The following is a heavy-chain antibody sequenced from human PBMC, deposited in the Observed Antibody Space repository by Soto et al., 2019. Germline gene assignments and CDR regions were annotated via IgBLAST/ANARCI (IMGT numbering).Heavy chain of an antibody. CDR3: ERVGSSGWSTDY. CDR2: IFYSGST. Sequence: SETLSLTCTVSGGSISGHYWIWIRQPPGEGMEWIGYIFYSGSTTYSNNPSLKSRVSISVDTSKNQLYLSLSSVTAADTAVYYCERVGSSGWSTDYWGQGTLVTVSS. D-gene: IGHD6-19*01. J-gene: IGHJ4*02. CDR1: GGSISGHY. V-gene: IGHV4-59*11.